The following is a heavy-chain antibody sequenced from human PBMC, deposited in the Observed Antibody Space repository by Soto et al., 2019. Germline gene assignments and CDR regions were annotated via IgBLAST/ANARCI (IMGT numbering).Heavy chain of an antibody. D-gene: IGHD3-16*01. Sequence: QVQLVQSGAEVKKPGSSVKVSCKAAGGTFSSSTISWVRQDPGHGLEWMGSLIPILGIANYAQKFQGRVTITADKSTSTAYRALSSLRSEDTAVYYCARDRKGGSYFAYWGQGTLVTVSS. CDR2: LIPILGIA. CDR3: ARDRKGGSYFAY. V-gene: IGHV1-69*08. J-gene: IGHJ4*02. CDR1: GGTFSSST.